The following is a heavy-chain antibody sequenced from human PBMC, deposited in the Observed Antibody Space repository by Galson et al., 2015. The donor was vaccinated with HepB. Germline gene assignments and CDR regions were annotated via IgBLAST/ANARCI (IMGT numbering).Heavy chain of an antibody. Sequence: SLRLSCAASGFTFSSYGMHWVRQAPGKGLEGVAVIWYDGSNKYYADSVKGRFTISRDNSKNTLYLQMNSLRAEDTAVYYCARDSYDFWSGYYGMDVWGQGTTVTVSS. V-gene: IGHV3-33*01. CDR1: GFTFSSYG. J-gene: IGHJ6*02. CDR3: ARDSYDFWSGYYGMDV. D-gene: IGHD3-3*01. CDR2: IWYDGSNK.